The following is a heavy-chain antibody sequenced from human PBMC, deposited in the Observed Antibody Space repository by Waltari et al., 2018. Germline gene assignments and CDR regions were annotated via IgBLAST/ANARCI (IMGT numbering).Heavy chain of an antibody. Sequence: EVQLVESGGGLVKPGGSLRLSCAASGFTFSSYSMNWVRQAPGKGLEWVSSISSSSSYIYYADSVKCRFTISRDNAKNSLYLQMNSLRAEDTAVYYCARDNVLEWLLLPNYDSSGYYYVFDYWGQGTLVTVSS. V-gene: IGHV3-21*01. CDR2: ISSSSSYI. J-gene: IGHJ4*02. D-gene: IGHD3-22*01. CDR3: ARDNVLEWLLLPNYDSSGYYYVFDY. CDR1: GFTFSSYS.